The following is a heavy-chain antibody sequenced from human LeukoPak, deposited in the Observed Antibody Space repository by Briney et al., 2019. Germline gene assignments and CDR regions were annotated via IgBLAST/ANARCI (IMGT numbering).Heavy chain of an antibody. CDR1: GFTFSNYW. CDR3: VRDYQFIREV. J-gene: IGHJ6*02. D-gene: IGHD2-2*01. CDR2: ISTDGKST. Sequence: PGGSLRLSCVASGFTFSNYWMLWVRQAPGKGLMWVSLISTDGKSTRYAEFVKGRFTISRDNAKNALYLQMDILRVEDTALYFCVRDYQFIREVWGQGTTVTVSS. V-gene: IGHV3-74*01.